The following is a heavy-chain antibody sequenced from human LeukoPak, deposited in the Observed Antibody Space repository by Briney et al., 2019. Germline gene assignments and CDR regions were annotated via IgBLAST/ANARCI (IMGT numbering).Heavy chain of an antibody. CDR2: IWYDGSNK. CDR3: ARIGCTGGNCRPYHYYGMDV. V-gene: IGHV3-33*01. Sequence: GALRLSCAASGFTFNTYGMHWVRQAPGKGLEWVAIIWYDGSNKYYADSVKGRFTISRDNSKNTMYLQMNSLRAEDTAVYYCARIGCTGGNCRPYHYYGMDVWGQGTTVTVSS. J-gene: IGHJ6*02. CDR1: GFTFNTYG. D-gene: IGHD2-15*01.